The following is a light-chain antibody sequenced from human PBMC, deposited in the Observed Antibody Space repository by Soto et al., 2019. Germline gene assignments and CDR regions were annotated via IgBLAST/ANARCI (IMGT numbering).Light chain of an antibody. CDR3: SSYTSSSTWV. CDR1: SSDIGGYNY. Sequence: QSALTQPASVSGSPGQSITISCTGTSSDIGGYNYVSWYQQHPGKAPKLIIYAVSNRPSGVSSRFSGSKAGNTASLTSSGLQAEDEADYYCSSYTSSSTWVLGGGTKVTVI. CDR2: AVS. J-gene: IGLJ3*02. V-gene: IGLV2-14*01.